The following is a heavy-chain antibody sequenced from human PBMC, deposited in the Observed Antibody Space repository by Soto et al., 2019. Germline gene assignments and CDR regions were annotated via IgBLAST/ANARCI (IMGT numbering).Heavy chain of an antibody. CDR1: GYSFTSYW. V-gene: IGHV5-51*01. CDR2: IYPGDSDT. CDR3: ARRQTVGPGGSHDYYYGMDV. J-gene: IGHJ6*02. Sequence: GESLKISCKGSGYSFTSYWIGWVRQMPGKGLEWMGIIYPGDSDTRYSPSFQGKVKISTDKYNSNDYIQWSSLKASDNPMYYCARRQTVGPGGSHDYYYGMDVWGQGTTVTVSS. D-gene: IGHD1-26*01.